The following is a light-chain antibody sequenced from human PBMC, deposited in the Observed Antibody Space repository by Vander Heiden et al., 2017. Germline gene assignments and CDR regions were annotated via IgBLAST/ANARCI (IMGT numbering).Light chain of an antibody. Sequence: SVLTHPSSLSGAPGQRVTISCTGGSANIGAGYEVHWYQQLPGTAPKLLIYGNSNRPSGVPDRFSGSKSGTSAYLTITGLQAEDEADYYCQSYDSSLSGLFGGGTKLTVL. CDR1: SANIGAGYE. CDR3: QSYDSSLSGL. CDR2: GNS. V-gene: IGLV1-40*01. J-gene: IGLJ3*02.